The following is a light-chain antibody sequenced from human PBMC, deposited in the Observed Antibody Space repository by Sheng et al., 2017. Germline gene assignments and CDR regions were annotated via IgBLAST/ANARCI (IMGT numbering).Light chain of an antibody. CDR1: QSVNSNY. J-gene: IGKJ4*01. CDR2: ATS. V-gene: IGKV3D-20*02. Sequence: EIVLTQSPGTLSLSPGERATLSCRASQSVNSNYLAWYQQKPGQAPRLLIYATSSRATGIPDRFSGSGSGTDFTLTISSLEPEDFAVYYCQQRSIWVTFGGGTKVEIK. CDR3: QQRSIWVT.